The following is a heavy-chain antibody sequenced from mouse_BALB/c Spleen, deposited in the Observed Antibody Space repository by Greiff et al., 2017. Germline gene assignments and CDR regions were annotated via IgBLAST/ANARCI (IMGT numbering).Heavy chain of an antibody. D-gene: IGHD2-14*01. J-gene: IGHJ4*01. V-gene: IGHV2-9*02. CDR2: IWAGGST. CDR1: GFSLTSYG. CDR3: ARRGYAYYYAMDY. Sequence: QVQLKQSGPGLVAPSQSLSITCTVSGFSLTSYGVHWVRQPPGRGLEWLGVIWAGGSTNYNSALMSRLSISKDNSKSQVFLKMNSLQTDDTAMYYCARRGYAYYYAMDYWGQGTSVTVSS.